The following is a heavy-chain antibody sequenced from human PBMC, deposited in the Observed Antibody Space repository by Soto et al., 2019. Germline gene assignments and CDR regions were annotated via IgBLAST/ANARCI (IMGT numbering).Heavy chain of an antibody. Sequence: ASVKVSCKASGYTFTGYYMHWVRQAPGQGLEWMGWINPNSGGTNYAQRFQGWVTMTRDTSISTAYMELSRLRSDDTAVYYCARGDLRRLYGMDVWGQGTTVTVSS. CDR3: ARGDLRRLYGMDV. D-gene: IGHD4-17*01. J-gene: IGHJ6*02. CDR2: INPNSGGT. CDR1: GYTFTGYY. V-gene: IGHV1-2*04.